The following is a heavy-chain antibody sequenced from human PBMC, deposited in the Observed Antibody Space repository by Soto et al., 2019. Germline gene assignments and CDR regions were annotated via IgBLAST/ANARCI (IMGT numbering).Heavy chain of an antibody. J-gene: IGHJ4*02. D-gene: IGHD6-19*01. V-gene: IGHV3-23*01. Sequence: GGSLRLSCAASGFTFSSYAMSWVRQAPGKGLEWVSAISGSGGSTYYADSVKGRFTISRDNSKNTLFLQMNSLRAEDTAVYYCAKVMVHSSGPDYWGQGTLVTVSS. CDR2: ISGSGGST. CDR1: GFTFSSYA. CDR3: AKVMVHSSGPDY.